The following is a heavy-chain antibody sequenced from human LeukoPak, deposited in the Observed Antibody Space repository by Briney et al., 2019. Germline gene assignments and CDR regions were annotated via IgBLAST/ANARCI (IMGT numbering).Heavy chain of an antibody. D-gene: IGHD3-10*01. J-gene: IGHJ4*02. CDR2: ISGSGGST. CDR1: GFTFSSYA. V-gene: IGHV3-23*01. Sequence: GGSLRLSCAASGFTFSSYAMSWVRQAPGKGLEWVSAISGSGGSTYYADSVKGRFTISRDNSKNTLYLQMNSLRAEDTAVYYCAKGVLWFGELFPYFDYWGQGTLVTVSS. CDR3: AKGVLWFGELFPYFDY.